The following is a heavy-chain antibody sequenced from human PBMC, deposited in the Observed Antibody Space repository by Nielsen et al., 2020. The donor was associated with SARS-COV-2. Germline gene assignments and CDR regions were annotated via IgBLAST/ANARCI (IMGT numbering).Heavy chain of an antibody. CDR3: ARSRGCSTTSCYYIDP. CDR2: INAVTGNT. D-gene: IGHD2-2*01. CDR1: GYTFAAYA. Sequence: ASVKVSCKASGYTFAAYALHWLRQAPGERLEWMGWINAVTGNTKYSQKFQGRVTITRDTSASTAYMDLSSLRSEDTAVYYSARSRGCSTTSCYYIDPWGQGTLVTVSS. J-gene: IGHJ5*02. V-gene: IGHV1-3*01.